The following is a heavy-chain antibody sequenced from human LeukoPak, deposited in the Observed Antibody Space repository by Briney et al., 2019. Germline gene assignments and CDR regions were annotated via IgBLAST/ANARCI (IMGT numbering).Heavy chain of an antibody. J-gene: IGHJ4*02. V-gene: IGHV1-18*01. CDR1: AFSFISFG. Sequence: ASVKVSCKAFAFSFISFGFNWVRQAPGQGLEWMGWISGYNGDTKYAQKFQGRVTMTTDTSTSTAHMELRSLRSDDTAVYYCARGTWETAARPYSFDTWGQGTLVTVSS. CDR3: ARGTWETAARPYSFDT. CDR2: ISGYNGDT. D-gene: IGHD1-26*01.